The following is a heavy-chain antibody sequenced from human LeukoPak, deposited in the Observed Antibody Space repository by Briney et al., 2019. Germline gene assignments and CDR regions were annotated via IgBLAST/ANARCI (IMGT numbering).Heavy chain of an antibody. CDR1: GYTFTGYY. V-gene: IGHV1-2*02. CDR3: ARDRIVLRYLGGVGY. CDR2: INPNSGGT. D-gene: IGHD3-9*01. J-gene: IGHJ4*02. Sequence: ASVKVSCKASGYTFTGYYMHWVRQAPGQGLEWMGWINPNSGGTNYAQKFQGRVTMTRDTSISTAYMELSRLRSDDTAVYYCARDRIVLRYLGGVGYWGQGTLVTVSS.